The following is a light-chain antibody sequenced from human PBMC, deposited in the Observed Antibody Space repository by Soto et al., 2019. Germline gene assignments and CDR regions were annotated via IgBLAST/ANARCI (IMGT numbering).Light chain of an antibody. CDR2: EVV. CDR3: YSYAGTYTFV. J-gene: IGLJ1*01. CDR1: KNDIGVYDF. Sequence: QSALTQPPSASGSPGQSVTISCTGTKNDIGVYDFVSWYQHHPGKAPRLIIYEVVQRPSGVPDRFSGSKSGNTASLTVSGLQAADEADYYCYSYAGTYTFVFGTGTKVTVL. V-gene: IGLV2-8*01.